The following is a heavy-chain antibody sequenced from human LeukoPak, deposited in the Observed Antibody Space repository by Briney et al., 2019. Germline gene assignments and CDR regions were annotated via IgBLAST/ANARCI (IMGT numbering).Heavy chain of an antibody. CDR3: AKATGYLL. Sequence: PGESLRLSCAASGFPFSSYAMSWVRQAPGKGLEWVSTISNSDDSTYYADSVKGRFTISRDDSENTLFLRMNSLRAEGTAVYYCAKATGYLLWGQGTLVTVSS. CDR2: ISNSDDST. V-gene: IGHV3-23*01. D-gene: IGHD1-14*01. CDR1: GFPFSSYA. J-gene: IGHJ4*02.